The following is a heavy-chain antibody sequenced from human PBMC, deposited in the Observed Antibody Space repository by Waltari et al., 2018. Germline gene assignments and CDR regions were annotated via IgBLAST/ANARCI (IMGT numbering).Heavy chain of an antibody. CDR3: ARDCIAVARSAFDI. V-gene: IGHV1-69*06. Sequence: QVQLVQSGAEVKKPGASVKVSCKASGYTFTGYYMHWVRQAPGQGLEWMGRIIPIFGTANYAQKFQGRVTITADKSTSTAYMELSSLRSEDTAVYYCARDCIAVARSAFDIWGQGTMVTVSS. CDR1: GYTFTGYY. D-gene: IGHD6-19*01. CDR2: IIPIFGTA. J-gene: IGHJ3*02.